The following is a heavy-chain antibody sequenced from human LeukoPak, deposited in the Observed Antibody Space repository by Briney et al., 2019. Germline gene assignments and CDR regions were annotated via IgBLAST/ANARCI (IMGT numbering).Heavy chain of an antibody. CDR3: ASGSSSWDEDAEYFQH. CDR1: GFTFSDYY. V-gene: IGHV3-11*01. CDR2: ISSSGSTI. J-gene: IGHJ1*01. Sequence: GGSLRLSCAASGFTFSDYYMSWIRQAPGKGLEWVSYISSSGSTIYYADSVKGRFTISRDDAKNSLYLQMNSLRAEDTAMYYCASGSSSWDEDAEYFQHWGQGTLVTVSS. D-gene: IGHD6-13*01.